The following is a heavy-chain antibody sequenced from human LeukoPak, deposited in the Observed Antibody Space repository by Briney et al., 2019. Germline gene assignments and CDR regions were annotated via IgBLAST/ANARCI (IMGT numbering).Heavy chain of an antibody. V-gene: IGHV1-18*01. CDR2: VGAYDGDT. J-gene: IGHJ5*02. D-gene: IGHD1/OR15-1a*01. Sequence: ASVKVSCKASGSPFTNYGISWVRQAPGQGLEWIGWVGAYDGDTNYSEKVQGRVTMTTDTSTSTAYLELRSLRSDDTAVYYCARDYDRWNNDCFDPWGQGTLVIVSS. CDR3: ARDYDRWNNDCFDP. CDR1: GSPFTNYG.